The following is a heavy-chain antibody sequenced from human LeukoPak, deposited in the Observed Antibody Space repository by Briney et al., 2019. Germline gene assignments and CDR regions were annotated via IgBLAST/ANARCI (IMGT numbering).Heavy chain of an antibody. CDR3: AKDHSEWLRDY. CDR2: ISGSGGST. V-gene: IGHV3-23*01. D-gene: IGHD5-12*01. J-gene: IGHJ4*02. Sequence: PGGSLRLSRAASGFTFSSYGMSWVRQAPGKGLEWVSAISGSGGSTYYADSVKGRFTISRDDSKNTLYLQMNSLRAEDTAVYYCAKDHSEWLRDYWGQGTLVTVSS. CDR1: GFTFSSYG.